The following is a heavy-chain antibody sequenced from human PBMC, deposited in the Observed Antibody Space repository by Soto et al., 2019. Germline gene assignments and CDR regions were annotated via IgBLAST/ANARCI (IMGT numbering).Heavy chain of an antibody. CDR1: GYTFTNYH. CDR3: ARIANALPDF. Sequence: QVQLVQYGAEVKKPGASVNVSFKASGYTFTNYHLHWVRQAPGQGLEWMGIINAGRGSTTYAHKFQGRVIITRDTSASTVYMELDSLRSDVTAVYFCARIANALPDFCGQGTLVTVS. CDR2: INAGRGST. V-gene: IGHV1-46*01. J-gene: IGHJ4*02.